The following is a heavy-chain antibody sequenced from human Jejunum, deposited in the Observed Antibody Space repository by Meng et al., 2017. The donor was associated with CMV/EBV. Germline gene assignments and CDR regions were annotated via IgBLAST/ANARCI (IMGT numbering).Heavy chain of an antibody. D-gene: IGHD6-19*01. CDR3: AKSIAVAGNYYYGMDV. J-gene: IGHJ6*02. Sequence: TFSTYGMHWVRQAPGKGLEWVAFIRYDGSNKYYADSVKGRFTISRDNSKNTLYLQISSLRVEDTAVYYCAKSIAVAGNYYYGMDVWGQGTTVTVSS. CDR1: TFSTYG. CDR2: IRYDGSNK. V-gene: IGHV3-30*02.